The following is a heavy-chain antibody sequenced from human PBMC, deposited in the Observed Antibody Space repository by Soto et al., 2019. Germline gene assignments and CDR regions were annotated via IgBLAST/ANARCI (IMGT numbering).Heavy chain of an antibody. CDR3: AKDYYGSGSYYPRYDHHYHLDV. CDR1: GFTFSSYA. V-gene: IGHV3-23*01. D-gene: IGHD3-10*01. Sequence: GGSLRLSCAASGFTFSSYAMSWVRQAPGKGLEWVSAISGSGGSTYYADSVKGRFTISRDNSKNTLYLQMNSLRAEDTAVYYCAKDYYGSGSYYPRYDHHYHLDVWGKGTTVTVSS. J-gene: IGHJ6*03. CDR2: ISGSGGST.